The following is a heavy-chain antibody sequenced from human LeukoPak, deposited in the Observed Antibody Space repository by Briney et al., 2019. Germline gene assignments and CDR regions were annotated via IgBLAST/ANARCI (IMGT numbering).Heavy chain of an antibody. V-gene: IGHV3-30-3*01. CDR2: ISYDGSNK. CDR3: ARDWDY. CDR1: EFTFSRYA. J-gene: IGHJ4*02. Sequence: TGGSLRLSCAASEFTFSRYAMHWVRQAPGKGLEWVALISYDGSNKYYADSVKGRFTISRDNSRNTLYLQMNSLRAEDTAVYYCARDWDYWGQGTLVTVSS.